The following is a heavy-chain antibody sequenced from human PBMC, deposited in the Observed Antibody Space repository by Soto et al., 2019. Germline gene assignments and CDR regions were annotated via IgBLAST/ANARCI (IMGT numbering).Heavy chain of an antibody. CDR1: GFTFSSYG. Sequence: GGSLRLSCAASGFTFSSYGMHWVRQAPGKGLEWVAVISYDGSNKYYADSVKGRFTISRDNSKNTLYLQMNSLRAEDTAVYYCAKDSSSWYFSVYYYYMDVWGKGTTVTVSS. V-gene: IGHV3-30*18. CDR3: AKDSSSWYFSVYYYYMDV. J-gene: IGHJ6*03. CDR2: ISYDGSNK. D-gene: IGHD6-13*01.